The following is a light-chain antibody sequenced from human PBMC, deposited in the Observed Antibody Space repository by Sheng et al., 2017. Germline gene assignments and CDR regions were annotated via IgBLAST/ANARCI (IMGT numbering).Light chain of an antibody. CDR2: GAS. CDR3: QQYSSSRT. V-gene: IGKV3-20*01. J-gene: IGKJ1*01. CDR1: QSISTSY. Sequence: EIVLTQSPGTLSLSPGERATLSCRASQSISTSYLGWYQQKPGQAPRLLIYGASNRATGIPDRFSGSGSGTDFTLTISRLEPEDFAVYYCQQYSSSRTFGQGT.